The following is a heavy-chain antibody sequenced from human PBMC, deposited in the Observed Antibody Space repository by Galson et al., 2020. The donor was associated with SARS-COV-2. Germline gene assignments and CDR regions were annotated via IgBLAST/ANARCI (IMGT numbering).Heavy chain of an antibody. Sequence: GGSLRLSCAASRFPFSSSAMSWVRQAPGKGLEWVSGINGGGSDTFYADSVKGRFTVSRDNSKNTLYLQINSLRAEDTAMYYCAKDRGDCSTTNCDTRGNWFDPWGQGTLVTVSS. CDR2: INGGGSDT. D-gene: IGHD2-2*01. J-gene: IGHJ5*02. CDR3: AKDRGDCSTTNCDTRGNWFDP. V-gene: IGHV3-23*01. CDR1: RFPFSSSA.